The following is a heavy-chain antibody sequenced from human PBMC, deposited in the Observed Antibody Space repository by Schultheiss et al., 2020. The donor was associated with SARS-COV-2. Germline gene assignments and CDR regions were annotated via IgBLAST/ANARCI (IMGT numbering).Heavy chain of an antibody. Sequence: SQTLSLTCTVSDYSISSGYYWGWIRQPPGKGLEWIGSIYHSGSTYYNPSLKSRVTISVDTSKNQFSLKLSSVTAADTAVYYCARGLGGYWGQGTLVTVSS. V-gene: IGHV4-38-2*02. D-gene: IGHD3-16*01. CDR2: IYHSGST. J-gene: IGHJ4*02. CDR1: DYSISSGYY. CDR3: ARGLGGY.